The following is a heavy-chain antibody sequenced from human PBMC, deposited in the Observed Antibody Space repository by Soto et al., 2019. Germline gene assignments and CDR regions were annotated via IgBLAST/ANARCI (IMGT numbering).Heavy chain of an antibody. CDR2: IYPGDSDT. Sequence: GESLKISCKGSGYRFTNYWIGWVRQLPGKGLEWMGIIYPGDSDTRYSPSFQGQVTISADKSISTAYLQWSSLKASDTAMYYCARHVPSQYTAMVPFDPWGQGTLVTVSS. D-gene: IGHD5-18*01. J-gene: IGHJ5*02. V-gene: IGHV5-51*01. CDR3: ARHVPSQYTAMVPFDP. CDR1: GYRFTNYW.